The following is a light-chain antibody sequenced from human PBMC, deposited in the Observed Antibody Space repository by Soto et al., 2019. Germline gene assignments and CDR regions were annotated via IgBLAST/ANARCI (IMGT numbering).Light chain of an antibody. CDR1: QSISSSY. Sequence: EVVLTQSPGTLSLSPGERATLSCRASQSISSSYLAWYQQKPGQAPRLLIYGASSRATGIPDRFSGSGSGTDFTLNISRLEPEDFAVYYCQLYGSSPPFTFGPGTKVDIK. J-gene: IGKJ3*01. CDR3: QLYGSSPPFT. CDR2: GAS. V-gene: IGKV3-20*01.